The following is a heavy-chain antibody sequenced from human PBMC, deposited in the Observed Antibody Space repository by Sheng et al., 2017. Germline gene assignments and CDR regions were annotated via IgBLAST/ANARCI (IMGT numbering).Heavy chain of an antibody. CDR3: THFWSGYHFDN. V-gene: IGHV3-66*01. D-gene: IGHD3-3*02. CDR1: GFTVSSNY. Sequence: EVHLVESGGGLVQRGGSLRLSCAASGFTVSSNYMSWVRLAPGKGLEWVSLIYSGGSTYYADSVKGRFTISRDNSKNTLYLQMNSLRAEDTAVYYCTHFWSGYHFDNWGQGTWSPSPQ. J-gene: IGHJ4*02. CDR2: IYSGGST.